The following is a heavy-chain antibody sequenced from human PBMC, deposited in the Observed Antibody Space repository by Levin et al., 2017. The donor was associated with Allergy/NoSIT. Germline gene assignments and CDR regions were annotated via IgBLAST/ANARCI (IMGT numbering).Heavy chain of an antibody. V-gene: IGHV3-49*04. CDR1: GFIFRDYA. J-gene: IGHJ1*01. Sequence: GGSLRLSCTVSGFIFRDYAISWVRQAPGKGLEWVAFIRIKEYGEKTQYAASVQGRFTISRDDSTGIAYLQMNSLTIEDTAVYYCIRGYSGYYAEYFYHWGQGTVVTVSS. CDR3: IRGYSGYYAEYFYH. CDR2: IRIKEYGEKT. D-gene: IGHD3-22*01.